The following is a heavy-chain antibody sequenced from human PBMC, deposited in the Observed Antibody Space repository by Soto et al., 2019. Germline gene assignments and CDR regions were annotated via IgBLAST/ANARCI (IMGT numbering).Heavy chain of an antibody. CDR1: GYTFTSYG. V-gene: IGHV1-18*01. J-gene: IGHJ6*02. Sequence: GASVKVSCKASGYTFTSYGISWVRQAPGQGLEGMGWISAFNGNTYYAQKLQGRVTMTTDTSTSTAYMELRSLRSDDTAVYYCARRQWLVGGYYYGMDVWGQGTTVTVSS. CDR2: ISAFNGNT. CDR3: ARRQWLVGGYYYGMDV. D-gene: IGHD6-19*01.